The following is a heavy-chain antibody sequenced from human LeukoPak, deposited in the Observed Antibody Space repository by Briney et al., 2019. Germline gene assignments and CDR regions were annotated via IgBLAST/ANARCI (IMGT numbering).Heavy chain of an antibody. V-gene: IGHV3-23*01. CDR3: AKDGLGYYYGSGSYLSFDY. D-gene: IGHD3-10*01. Sequence: PGGSLRLSCVGSGFSFSTYDMGWVRQTPGKGLEWVSAISGSGGSTYYADSVKGRFTIFRDNSKNTLYLQMNSLRAEDTAVYYCAKDGLGYYYGSGSYLSFDYWGQGTLATVSS. CDR2: ISGSGGST. CDR1: GFSFSTYD. J-gene: IGHJ4*02.